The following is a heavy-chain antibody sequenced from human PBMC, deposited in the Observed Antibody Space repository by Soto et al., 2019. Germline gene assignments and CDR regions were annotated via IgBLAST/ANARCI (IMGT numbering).Heavy chain of an antibody. Sequence: VQLLESGGGLVQPGGSLRLSCAASGFTFSSFGMSWVRQAPERGLEWVSAITGSDGRTYYADSVKGRFTISRDNSKNTLYLQMNSLRAEDTAVYYCAKGTSNSDSWGQGTLVTVSS. CDR3: AKGTSNSDS. V-gene: IGHV3-23*01. CDR1: GFTFSSFG. J-gene: IGHJ4*02. CDR2: ITGSDGRT. D-gene: IGHD3-10*01.